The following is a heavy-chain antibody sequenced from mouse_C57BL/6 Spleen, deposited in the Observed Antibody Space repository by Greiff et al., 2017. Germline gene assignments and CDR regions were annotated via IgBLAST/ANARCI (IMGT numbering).Heavy chain of an antibody. J-gene: IGHJ2*01. CDR2: IHPNSGST. CDR1: GYTFTSYW. Sequence: QAQLQQPGAELVKPGASVKLSCKASGYTFTSYWMHWVKQRPGQGLEWIGMIHPNSGSTNYNEKFKSKATLTVDKSSSTAYMQLSSLTSEDSAVYDCARSDYYGSSHYWGQGTTLTVSS. D-gene: IGHD1-1*01. V-gene: IGHV1-64*01. CDR3: ARSDYYGSSHY.